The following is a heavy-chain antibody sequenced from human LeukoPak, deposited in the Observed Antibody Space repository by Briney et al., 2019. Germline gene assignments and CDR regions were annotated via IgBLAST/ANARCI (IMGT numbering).Heavy chain of an antibody. Sequence: GGSLRLSCAASRFTFSSYWMHGVRQAPGKGLGWVSRINSDGSSTTYADSVKGRFTISRDNAKNTLYLQMNSLRAEDTAVYYCARNYWGSLDYWGQGTLVTVSS. CDR2: INSDGSST. D-gene: IGHD7-27*01. V-gene: IGHV3-74*01. CDR3: ARNYWGSLDY. J-gene: IGHJ4*02. CDR1: RFTFSSYW.